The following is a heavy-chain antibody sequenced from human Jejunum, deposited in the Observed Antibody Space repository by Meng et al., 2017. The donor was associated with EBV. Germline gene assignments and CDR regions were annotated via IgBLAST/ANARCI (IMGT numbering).Heavy chain of an antibody. CDR3: ARGSGTTRHY. J-gene: IGHJ4*02. D-gene: IGHD1-1*01. CDR1: GFTFSSYD. Sequence: EVQLVESGVGLVQPGGSLRPSCAASGFTFSSYDMHWVRQATGKGLEWVSGIGTAGDTYYLGSVKGRFTISRENAKNSLYLQMNSLGVGDTAVYYCARGSGTTRHYWGQGTLVTASS. V-gene: IGHV3-13*01. CDR2: IGTAGDT.